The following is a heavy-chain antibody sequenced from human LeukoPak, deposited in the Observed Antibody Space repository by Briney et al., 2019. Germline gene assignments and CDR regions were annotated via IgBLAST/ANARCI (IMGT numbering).Heavy chain of an antibody. Sequence: GGSLRLSCAASGFTFSSYGMHWVRQAPGKGLEWVAIIWHDGVNKYYSDSVKGRFTISRDNSKNTVYLQMNSLRVEDTAIYYCANNFDYWGQGTLVTVSS. CDR2: IWHDGVNK. CDR1: GFTFSSYG. J-gene: IGHJ4*02. CDR3: ANNFDY. V-gene: IGHV3-33*06.